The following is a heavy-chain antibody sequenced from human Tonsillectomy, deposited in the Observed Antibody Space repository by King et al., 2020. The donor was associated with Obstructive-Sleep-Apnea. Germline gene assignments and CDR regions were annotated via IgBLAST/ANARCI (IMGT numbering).Heavy chain of an antibody. J-gene: IGHJ2*01. D-gene: IGHD3/OR15-3a*01. CDR3: ARAPFIWTNYENSWYFYL. V-gene: IGHV3-66*01. CDR2: IYSGGST. CDR1: GFTVSSNY. Sequence: VQLVQSGGGLVQPGRSLRLACAASGFTVSSNYMSWVRQAPGKGLEWVSVIYSGGSTYYADSVKGRFTISRDNSKDTLYLQMNSLRAEDTAVYYCARAPFIWTNYENSWYFYLGGRGTRVTASS.